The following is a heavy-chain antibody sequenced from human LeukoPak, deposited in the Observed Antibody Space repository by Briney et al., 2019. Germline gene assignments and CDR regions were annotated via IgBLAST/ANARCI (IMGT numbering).Heavy chain of an antibody. J-gene: IGHJ6*02. Sequence: ASVKVSCKASGYNFISYYMHWVRQAPGQGLEWMGIINPSGGSTSYAQKFQDRVTMTRDTSTSTVYMELSSLKSEDTAVYYCAREDVVLVDAVRYYYYGLDVWGQGTTVTVSS. CDR1: GYNFISYY. CDR2: INPSGGST. CDR3: AREDVVLVDAVRYYYYGLDV. V-gene: IGHV1-46*01. D-gene: IGHD2-8*01.